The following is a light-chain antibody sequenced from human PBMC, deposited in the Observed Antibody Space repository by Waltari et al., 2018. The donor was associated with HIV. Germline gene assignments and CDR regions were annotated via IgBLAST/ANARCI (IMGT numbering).Light chain of an antibody. CDR2: DAS. CDR1: PSVCSN. CDR3: QHYNGWPIT. Sequence: EIVMTQSPATLSVYPGQRATLSSRASPSVCSNVAWYPQIPGQAPRLLIYDASTRATGSPARFSGSGSGTEFTLTISSLQSEDFAIYYCQHYNGWPITFGQGTRLEIK. J-gene: IGKJ5*01. V-gene: IGKV3-15*01.